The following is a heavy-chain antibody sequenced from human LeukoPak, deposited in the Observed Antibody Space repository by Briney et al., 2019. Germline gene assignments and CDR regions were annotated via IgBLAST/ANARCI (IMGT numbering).Heavy chain of an antibody. V-gene: IGHV4-4*02. CDR3: ARVIGSYYLRFDY. CDR2: IYHSGST. J-gene: IGHJ4*02. Sequence: NPSGTLSLTCAVSGGSISSSNWWSWVRQPPGKGLEWIGEIYHSGSTNYNPSLKSRVTISVDKSKDQFSLKLSSVTAADTAVYYCARVIGSYYLRFDYWGQGTLVTVSS. D-gene: IGHD1-26*01. CDR1: GGSISSSNW.